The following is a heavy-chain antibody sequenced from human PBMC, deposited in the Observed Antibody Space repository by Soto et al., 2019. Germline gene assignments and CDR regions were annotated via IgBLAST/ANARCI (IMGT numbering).Heavy chain of an antibody. J-gene: IGHJ5*02. CDR2: INHSGST. D-gene: IGHD3-3*01. CDR3: ARSRSYTIFGVVIIAPPGFWFDP. Sequence: SETLSLTCAFYGGSFSGYYWSWIRQPPGKGLEWIGEINHSGSTNYNPSLKSRVTISVDTSKNQFSLKLSSVTAADTAVYYCARSRSYTIFGVVIIAPPGFWFDPWGQGTLVTVSS. V-gene: IGHV4-34*01. CDR1: GGSFSGYY.